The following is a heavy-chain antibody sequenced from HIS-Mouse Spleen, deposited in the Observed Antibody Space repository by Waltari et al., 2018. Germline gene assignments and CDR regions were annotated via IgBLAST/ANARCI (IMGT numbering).Heavy chain of an antibody. CDR3: ARGRGATYYFDY. D-gene: IGHD1-26*01. J-gene: IGHJ4*02. V-gene: IGHV1-8*01. CDR1: GYTFTSYD. CDR2: LNATSGNT. Sequence: QVQLVQSGAEVKKPGASVKVSCKASGYTFTSYDINWVRQATGQGLEWMGSLNATSGNTGYAQKFQGRVTMTRNTSISTAYMELSSLRSEDTAVYYCARGRGATYYFDYWGQGTLVTVSS.